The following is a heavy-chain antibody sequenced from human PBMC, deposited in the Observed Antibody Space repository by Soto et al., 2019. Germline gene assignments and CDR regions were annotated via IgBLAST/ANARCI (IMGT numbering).Heavy chain of an antibody. V-gene: IGHV1-2*04. CDR2: INPNSGGT. Sequence: ASVKVSCKASGYTFTGYCIHWVRQAPGQGLEWMGWINPNSGGTNYAQKFQGWVTMTRDTSISTAYMELSRLRSDDTAVYYCARAIQGGYGFDYYYMDVWGKGTTVTVSS. CDR1: GYTFTGYC. D-gene: IGHD5-12*01. CDR3: ARAIQGGYGFDYYYMDV. J-gene: IGHJ6*03.